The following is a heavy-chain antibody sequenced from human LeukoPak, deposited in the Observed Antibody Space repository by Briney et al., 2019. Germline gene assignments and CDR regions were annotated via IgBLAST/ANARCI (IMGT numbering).Heavy chain of an antibody. Sequence: QPGGSLRLSCAASGFTFSTYWMHWVRQGPGKGLVWVSRTNPDGSSTSYADSVKGRFTISRDNAKNTVYLQMNSLRAEDTAVYYCARDSADISVWGKGTTVTVS. D-gene: IGHD5-12*01. V-gene: IGHV3-74*01. CDR2: TNPDGSST. J-gene: IGHJ6*03. CDR1: GFTFSTYW. CDR3: ARDSADISV.